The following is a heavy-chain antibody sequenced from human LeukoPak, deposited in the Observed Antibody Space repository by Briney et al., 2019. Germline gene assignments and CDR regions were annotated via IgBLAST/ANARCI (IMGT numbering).Heavy chain of an antibody. V-gene: IGHV4-59*01. CDR1: GVSISSYY. Sequence: SETLSLTCTVSGVSISSYYRSWLRQPPGKGLEWGGFIYYSGGTNYNPSLKSRVTISVDTSKNQFFLNLRSVTAADTAVYYCASLTYYYGSGILDWGQGTLVTVSS. D-gene: IGHD3-10*01. J-gene: IGHJ4*02. CDR2: IYYSGGT. CDR3: ASLTYYYGSGILD.